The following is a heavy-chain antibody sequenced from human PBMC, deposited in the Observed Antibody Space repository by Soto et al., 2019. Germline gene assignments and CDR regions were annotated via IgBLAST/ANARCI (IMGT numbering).Heavy chain of an antibody. V-gene: IGHV3-73*01. J-gene: IGHJ4*02. D-gene: IGHD1-26*01. Sequence: GGSLRLSCAASGFTFSGSAMHWVRQASGKGLEWVGRIRSKANSYATAYAASVKGRFTISRDDSKNTAYLQMNSLKTEDTAVYYCTRPGSSGSYYGRWGQGTLVTVSS. CDR1: GFTFSGSA. CDR3: TRPGSSGSYYGR. CDR2: IRSKANSYAT.